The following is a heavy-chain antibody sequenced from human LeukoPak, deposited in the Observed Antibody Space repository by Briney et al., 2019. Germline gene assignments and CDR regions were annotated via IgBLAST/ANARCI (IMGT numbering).Heavy chain of an antibody. CDR3: ARDPDNRFSYSSSIYYYYYYMDV. V-gene: IGHV1-46*01. J-gene: IGHJ6*03. D-gene: IGHD6-13*01. CDR2: INPSGGST. Sequence: ASVKVSCKASGYTFTSYYMHWVRQAPGQGLGWMGIINPSGGSTSYAQKFQGRVTMTRDTSTSTVYMELGSLRSEDTAVYYCARDPDNRFSYSSSIYYYYYYMDVWGKGTTVTVSS. CDR1: GYTFTSYY.